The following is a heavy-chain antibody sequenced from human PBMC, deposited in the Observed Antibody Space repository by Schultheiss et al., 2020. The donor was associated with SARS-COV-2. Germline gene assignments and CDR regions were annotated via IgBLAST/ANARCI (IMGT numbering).Heavy chain of an antibody. D-gene: IGHD3-22*01. Sequence: ASVKVSCKASAYNFIDYYIHRVRQAPGQGLEWMGWINANSGRTDYAQKFQGRVTLTTDTSTTTVYMEMRSLTSDDTAMYYCARVVVGDWYFDLWGRGTLVTVSS. V-gene: IGHV1-18*01. CDR1: AYNFIDYY. CDR2: INANSGRT. CDR3: ARVVVGDWYFDL. J-gene: IGHJ2*01.